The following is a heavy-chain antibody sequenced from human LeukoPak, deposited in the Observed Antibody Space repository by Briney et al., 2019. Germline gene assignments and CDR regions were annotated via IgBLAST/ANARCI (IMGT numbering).Heavy chain of an antibody. J-gene: IGHJ4*02. V-gene: IGHV4-34*01. CDR3: ASRSNIVVVPAANPFDY. Sequence: SETLSLTYAVHGGSFSGYYWSWVRQPRGKGLEWIGEINNSGSTNYNASLKSRVTISADTSKNQFSLKLSSVTAADTAVYYCASRSNIVVVPAANPFDYWGQGTLVTVSS. CDR2: INNSGST. CDR1: GGSFSGYY. D-gene: IGHD2-2*01.